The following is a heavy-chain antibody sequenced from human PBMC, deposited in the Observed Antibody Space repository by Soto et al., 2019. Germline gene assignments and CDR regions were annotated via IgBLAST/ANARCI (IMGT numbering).Heavy chain of an antibody. CDR2: IIPIFGTA. CDR1: GGTFSSYA. CDR3: ARALRGEELESWFDP. D-gene: IGHD1-1*01. Sequence: ASVKVSCKASGGTFSSYAISWVRQAPGQGLEWMGGIIPIFGTANYAQKFQGRVTITADESTSTAYMELSSLRPEDTAVYYYARALRGEELESWFDPWGQGTLVTVSS. V-gene: IGHV1-69*13. J-gene: IGHJ5*02.